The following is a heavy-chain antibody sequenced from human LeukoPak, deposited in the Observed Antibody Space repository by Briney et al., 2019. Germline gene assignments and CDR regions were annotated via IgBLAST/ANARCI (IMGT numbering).Heavy chain of an antibody. CDR1: GFTFSGSA. J-gene: IGHJ3*02. CDR2: IRGKANSYAT. Sequence: GGSLRLSCAASGFTFSGSAMHWVRQASGKGLEWVGRIRGKANSYATAYAASVKGRFTISRDDSKNTAYLQMNILKTEDTAVYYCTRLALYGDYRDAFDIWGQGTMVTVFS. D-gene: IGHD4-17*01. CDR3: TRLALYGDYRDAFDI. V-gene: IGHV3-73*01.